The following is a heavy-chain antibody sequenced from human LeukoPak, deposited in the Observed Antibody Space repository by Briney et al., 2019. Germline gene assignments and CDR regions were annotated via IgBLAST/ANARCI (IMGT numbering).Heavy chain of an antibody. CDR2: IYYGGNT. V-gene: IGHV4-61*01. D-gene: IGHD1-1*01. Sequence: TSETLSLTCAVSGDSVSSSNYYWSWIRQPPGKGLEWIGYIYYGGNTNYNPSLQSRVTISVDTSKSQFSLKLSSVTAADTAVYYCARLTRRSGKYFDYWGQGTLVTVSS. CDR3: ARLTRRSGKYFDY. CDR1: GDSVSSSNYY. J-gene: IGHJ4*02.